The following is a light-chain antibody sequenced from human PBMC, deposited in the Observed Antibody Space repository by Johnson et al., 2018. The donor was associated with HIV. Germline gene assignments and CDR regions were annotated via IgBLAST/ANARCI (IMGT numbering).Light chain of an antibody. CDR2: EDY. J-gene: IGLJ1*01. Sequence: QSVLTQPPSVSAAPGQRVNISCSGHSSNIENYFVSWYQQLPGAAPRLLIYEDYKRPSGIPDRFSGSKSGASATLGITGLQTGDEADYYGGVWDASLSALYVFGTGTKVTVL. CDR3: GVWDASLSALYV. V-gene: IGLV1-51*02. CDR1: SSNIENYF.